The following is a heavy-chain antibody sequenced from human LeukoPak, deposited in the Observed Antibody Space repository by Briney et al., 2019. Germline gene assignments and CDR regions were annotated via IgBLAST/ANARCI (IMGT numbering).Heavy chain of an antibody. J-gene: IGHJ4*02. V-gene: IGHV3-74*01. D-gene: IGHD1-26*01. Sequence: PGGSLRLSCAASGFTFSTHWMHWVRQVPGKGLVWVSRINSDGSSTSYADSVRGRFTISRDNVENTLFLRMDSLRVEDTGVYYCARPVTGTYAPMDYWGQGTLVTVSS. CDR3: ARPVTGTYAPMDY. CDR2: INSDGSST. CDR1: GFTFSTHW.